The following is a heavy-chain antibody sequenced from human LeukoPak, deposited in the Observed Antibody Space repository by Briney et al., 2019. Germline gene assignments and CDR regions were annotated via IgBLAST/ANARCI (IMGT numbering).Heavy chain of an antibody. V-gene: IGHV4-34*01. CDR3: ARLGYYDSSYTD. D-gene: IGHD3-22*01. J-gene: IGHJ4*02. Sequence: SETLSLTCAVYGGSFSGYYWSWIRQPPEKGLEWIGEINQSGSTNYNPSLKSRVTISVDTSKNQFSLKLSSVTAADTAVYYCARLGYYDSSYTDWGQGTLVTVSS. CDR2: INQSGST. CDR1: GGSFSGYY.